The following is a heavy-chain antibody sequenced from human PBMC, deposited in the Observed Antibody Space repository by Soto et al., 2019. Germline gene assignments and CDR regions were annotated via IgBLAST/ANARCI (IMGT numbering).Heavy chain of an antibody. J-gene: IGHJ4*02. D-gene: IGHD5-18*01. CDR2: IYYSGST. CDR3: ARLTWIQLWRPTHFDY. CDR1: GGSISSSSYY. V-gene: IGHV4-39*01. Sequence: PSETLSLTCTVSGGSISSSSYYWGWIRQPPGKGLEWIGSIYYSGSTYYNPSLKSRVTISVDTSKNQFSLKLSSVTAADTAVYYCARLTWIQLWRPTHFDYWGQGTLVIVSS.